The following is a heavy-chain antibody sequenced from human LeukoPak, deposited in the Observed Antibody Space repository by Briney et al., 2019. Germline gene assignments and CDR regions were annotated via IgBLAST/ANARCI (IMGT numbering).Heavy chain of an antibody. J-gene: IGHJ4*02. CDR2: INPNSGGT. CDR1: GYTFTGYY. V-gene: IGHV1-2*06. Sequence: GASVKVSCKAPGYTFTGYYMHWVRQAPGQGLEWMGRINPNSGGTNYAQKFQGRVTMTRDTSISTAYMELSRLRSDDTAVYYCARTLVVAATPFVYWGQGTLVTVS. D-gene: IGHD2-15*01. CDR3: ARTLVVAATPFVY.